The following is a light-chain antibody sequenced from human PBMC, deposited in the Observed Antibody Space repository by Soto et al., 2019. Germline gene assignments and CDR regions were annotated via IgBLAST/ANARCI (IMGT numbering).Light chain of an antibody. CDR3: QHYNNWPFT. CDR2: GAS. J-gene: IGKJ4*01. V-gene: IGKV3D-15*01. CDR1: QSVSSSY. Sequence: EIVLTQSPGTVSVSPGERATLSCRASQSVSSSYLAWHQQKPGQAPRLLIYGASSRATGIPDRFSGSGSGTEFTLTISSLQSEDFVVYYCQHYNNWPFTFGGGTKVDIK.